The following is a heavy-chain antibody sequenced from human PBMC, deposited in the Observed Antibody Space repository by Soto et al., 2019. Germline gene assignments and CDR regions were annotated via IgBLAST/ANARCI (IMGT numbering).Heavy chain of an antibody. D-gene: IGHD2-2*01. CDR3: ARSEGCSSTSCHYYYYGMDV. V-gene: IGHV3-21*01. CDR1: GFTFSSYS. CDR2: ISSSSSYI. Sequence: PGGSLRLSCAASGFTFSSYSITWVRQAPGKGLEWVSSISSSSSYIYYADSVKGRFTISRDNAKNSLYLQMNSLRAEDTAVYYCARSEGCSSTSCHYYYYGMDVWGQGTTVTVSS. J-gene: IGHJ6*02.